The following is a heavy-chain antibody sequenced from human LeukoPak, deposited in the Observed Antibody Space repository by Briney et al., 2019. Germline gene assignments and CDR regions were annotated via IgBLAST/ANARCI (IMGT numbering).Heavy chain of an antibody. CDR3: ARDVFLTGTVYSGDP. CDR2: TSSTSTYS. Sequence: PGGSLRLSCAASGFTFSSYTMNWVRQAPGKGLEWVSSTSSTSTYSYYSDSVKGRFTISRDNAKNSLSLQMNSLRAEDTAVYYCARDVFLTGTVYSGDPWGQGTLVTVSS. D-gene: IGHD3-9*01. V-gene: IGHV3-21*01. CDR1: GFTFSSYT. J-gene: IGHJ5*02.